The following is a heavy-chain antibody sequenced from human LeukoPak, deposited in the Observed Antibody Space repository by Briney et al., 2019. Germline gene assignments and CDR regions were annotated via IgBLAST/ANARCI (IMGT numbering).Heavy chain of an antibody. D-gene: IGHD1-20*01. J-gene: IGHJ4*02. CDR3: ARAKDRYNWKD. CDR2: IYYSGST. Sequence: SETLSLTCTVSGGSISSYYWSWIRQPPGKGLEWIGYIYYSGSTNYNPSLKSRVTISVDTSKNQFSLKLSSVTAADTAVYYCARAKDRYNWKDWGQGTLVPVSS. V-gene: IGHV4-59*08. CDR1: GGSISSYY.